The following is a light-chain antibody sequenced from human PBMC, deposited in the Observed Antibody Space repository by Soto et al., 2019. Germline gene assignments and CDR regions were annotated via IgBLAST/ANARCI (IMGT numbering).Light chain of an antibody. Sequence: EIVLTQSPATLSVSPGEIATLSCRASQSVNSYLAWYQQKCGQAPRPLIYDTYNRATGIPDRFSGSGSGTDFTLTIISLETEDFAVYYCQQRSSWPTFGQGTRLEIK. V-gene: IGKV3-11*01. CDR2: DTY. CDR1: QSVNSY. J-gene: IGKJ2*01. CDR3: QQRSSWPT.